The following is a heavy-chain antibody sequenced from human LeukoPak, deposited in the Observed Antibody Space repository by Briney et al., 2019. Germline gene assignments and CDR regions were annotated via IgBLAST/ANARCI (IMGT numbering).Heavy chain of an antibody. CDR1: GCTFSNND. V-gene: IGHV1-8*03. Sequence: ASEKVSCKASGCTFSNNDINWVRQATGQGLEWMGWMNPISGNTGFAQKFQGRVTITRITSISTAYMEMSSLRSDDTAVYYCVRGAKCSGADCDSTKEYVYYFDYWGQGTLVTVSS. D-gene: IGHD6-25*01. CDR2: MNPISGNT. J-gene: IGHJ4*02. CDR3: VRGAKCSGADCDSTKEYVYYFDY.